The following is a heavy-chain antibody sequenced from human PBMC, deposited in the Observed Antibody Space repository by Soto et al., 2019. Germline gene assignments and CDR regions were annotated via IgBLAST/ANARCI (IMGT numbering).Heavy chain of an antibody. CDR1: GGSISSGGYY. D-gene: IGHD4-17*01. Sequence: SETLSLTCTVSGGSISSGGYYWSWIRQHPGKGLEWIGYIYYSGSTYYNPSLKSRVTISVDTSKNQFSLKLSSVTAADTAVYYCAREIHDYGDIRLDYWGQGTLVTVSS. CDR2: IYYSGST. J-gene: IGHJ4*02. V-gene: IGHV4-31*03. CDR3: AREIHDYGDIRLDY.